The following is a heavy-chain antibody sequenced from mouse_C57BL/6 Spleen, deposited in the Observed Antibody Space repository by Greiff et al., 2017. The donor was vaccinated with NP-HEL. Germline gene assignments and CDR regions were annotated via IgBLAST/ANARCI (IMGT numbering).Heavy chain of an antibody. V-gene: IGHV5-6*02. Sequence: EVKLEESGGDLVKPGGSLKLSCAASGFTFSSYGMSWVRQTPDKRLEWVATISSGGSYTYYPDSVKGRFTISRDNAKNTLYLQMSSLKSEDTAMYYGARRVSLDYAMDYWGQGTSVTVSS. CDR1: GFTFSSYG. CDR3: ARRVSLDYAMDY. J-gene: IGHJ4*01. CDR2: ISSGGSYT.